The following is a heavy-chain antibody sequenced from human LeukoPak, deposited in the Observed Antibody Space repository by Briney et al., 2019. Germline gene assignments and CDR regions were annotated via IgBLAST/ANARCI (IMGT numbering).Heavy chain of an antibody. V-gene: IGHV4-61*03. CDR1: GGSVSSGSYY. CDR2: IYYSGST. Sequence: SETLSLTCSVFGGSVSSGSYYWSWIRQSPGKGLEWIGCIYYSGSTNYNPSLRGRVAMSIDTSKNHFSLRLISVTAADTAIYYCARAPGIVGTTPFANYWGRGTLVTVSS. J-gene: IGHJ4*02. CDR3: ARAPGIVGTTPFANY. D-gene: IGHD1-26*01.